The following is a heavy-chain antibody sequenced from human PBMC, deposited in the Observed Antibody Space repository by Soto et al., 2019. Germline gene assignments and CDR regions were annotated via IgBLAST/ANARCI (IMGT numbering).Heavy chain of an antibody. V-gene: IGHV2-5*01. CDR1: GFSLSTSGVG. CDR3: AHRRAYCSGGTCYSGQFFDY. Sequence: QIPLKESGPTLVQPTQALSLTCTFSGFSLSTSGVGVGWIRQPPGKALVWMSLIYWNDDKRYSPSLKGRLNITKDASKNQVVLRMTNMDPADTATYYCAHRRAYCSGGTCYSGQFFDYWRQGSVVTVSS. D-gene: IGHD2-15*01. CDR2: IYWNDDK. J-gene: IGHJ4*02.